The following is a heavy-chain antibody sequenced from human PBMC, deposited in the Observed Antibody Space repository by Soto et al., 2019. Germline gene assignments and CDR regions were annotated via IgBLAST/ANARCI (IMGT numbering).Heavy chain of an antibody. Sequence: QVQLVQSGSEVKMPGSSVKVSCKTSGGTFSRHAINWVRQAPGQGLEWMGGIIPMFGTTNYAQKFKGSVTISADESTSTAYMELSRLSSEDAAVYYCARAAIHGSSWYFCFDPGGQGTLVTVSS. CDR3: ARAAIHGSSWYFCFDP. V-gene: IGHV1-69*01. J-gene: IGHJ5*02. CDR2: IIPMFGTT. D-gene: IGHD6-13*01. CDR1: GGTFSRHA.